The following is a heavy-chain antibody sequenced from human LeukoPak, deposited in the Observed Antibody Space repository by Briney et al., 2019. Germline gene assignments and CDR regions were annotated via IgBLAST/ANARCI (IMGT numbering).Heavy chain of an antibody. CDR1: GGTFSSYA. Sequence: ASVKVSCKASGGTFSSYAISWVRQAPGQGLEWMGGIIPIFGTANYAQKFQGRVTITADKSTSTAYMELSSLRTEDTTVYYCAKGRDGYNYDFDYWGQGTLVTVSS. V-gene: IGHV1-69*06. CDR2: IIPIFGTA. J-gene: IGHJ4*02. D-gene: IGHD5-24*01. CDR3: AKGRDGYNYDFDY.